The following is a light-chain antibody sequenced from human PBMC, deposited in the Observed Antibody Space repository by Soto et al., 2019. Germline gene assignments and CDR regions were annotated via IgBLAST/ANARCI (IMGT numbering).Light chain of an antibody. J-gene: IGKJ5*01. V-gene: IGKV3D-15*03. Sequence: ELMMTQSPATLSVSPGERATLSCRARQSISGNIAWYQQKPGQAPRLLIYAASIRASGIPARFSGTGFGREFTLSISILQSEDSAVYYCQQYNSWTLISFGQGTRLEIK. CDR3: QQYNSWTLIS. CDR2: AAS. CDR1: QSISGN.